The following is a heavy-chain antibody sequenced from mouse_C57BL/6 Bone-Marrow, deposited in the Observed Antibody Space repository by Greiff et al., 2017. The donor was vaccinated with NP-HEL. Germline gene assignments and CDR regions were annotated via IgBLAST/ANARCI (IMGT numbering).Heavy chain of an antibody. J-gene: IGHJ4*01. D-gene: IGHD1-1*01. Sequence: VQLQQPGTELVKPGASVKLSCKASGYTFTSYWMHWVKQRPGQGLEWIGNINPSNGGTNYNEKFKSKATLTVDKSSSTAYMQLSSLTSEDSAVYYCARYPHGTTGIDYAMDYWGQGTSVTVSS. CDR3: ARYPHGTTGIDYAMDY. CDR2: INPSNGGT. V-gene: IGHV1-53*01. CDR1: GYTFTSYW.